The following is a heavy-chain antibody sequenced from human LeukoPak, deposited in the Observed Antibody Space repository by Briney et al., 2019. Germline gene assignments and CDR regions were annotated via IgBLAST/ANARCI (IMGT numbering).Heavy chain of an antibody. CDR3: AKDPRGSHNWLDP. D-gene: IGHD3-10*01. CDR2: ISGSGGNT. J-gene: IGHJ5*02. V-gene: IGHV3-23*01. Sequence: PGGSLRLSCSASGFTFSSYAMYCVRQAPGKGLEWGSSISGSGGNTYYADSVKGRFTISTDNSKNTLYLQMNSLGVEDTAVYSCAKDPRGSHNWLDPWGQGTLVTVSS. CDR1: GFTFSSYA.